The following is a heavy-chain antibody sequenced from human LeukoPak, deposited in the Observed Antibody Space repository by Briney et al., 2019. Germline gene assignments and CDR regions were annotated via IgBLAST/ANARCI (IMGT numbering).Heavy chain of an antibody. CDR1: GYTFTDYY. V-gene: IGHV1-2*02. CDR2: INPNSGGT. D-gene: IGHD5-24*01. CDR3: ARDGYNWPYYYYMDV. Sequence: ASVKASCKASGYTFTDYYMHWVRQAPGQGLEWMGWINPNSGGTNYAQKFQGRVTMTRDTSISTAYMELSRLRSDDTAVYYCARDGYNWPYYYYMDVCGKGTTVTVSS. J-gene: IGHJ6*03.